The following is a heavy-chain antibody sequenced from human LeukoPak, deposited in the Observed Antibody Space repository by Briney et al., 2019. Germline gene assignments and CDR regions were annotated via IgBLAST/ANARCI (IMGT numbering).Heavy chain of an antibody. CDR3: AKVNYYESSGYYDY. Sequence: GGSLRLSCAASGFPFSSYGMHWVRQAPGKGLEWVAVISHDGTNKYYVDSVKGRFTVSRDNSKNTLYLQMNSLRAEDTAVYYCAKVNYYESSGYYDYWGQGTLVTVSS. V-gene: IGHV3-30*18. J-gene: IGHJ4*02. CDR1: GFPFSSYG. D-gene: IGHD3-22*01. CDR2: ISHDGTNK.